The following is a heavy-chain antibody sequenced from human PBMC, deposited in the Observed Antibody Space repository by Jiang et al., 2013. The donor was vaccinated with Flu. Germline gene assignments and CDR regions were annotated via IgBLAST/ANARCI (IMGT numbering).Heavy chain of an antibody. CDR2: IRSKAYGGTT. J-gene: IGHJ6*02. V-gene: IGHV3-49*04. CDR3: TRESPLYYDFWSGYFVYYGMDV. Sequence: SLRLSCTASGFTFGDYAMSWVRQAPGKGLEWVGFIRSKAYGGTTEYAASVKGRFTISRDDSKSIAYLQMNSLKTEDTAVYYCTRESPLYYDFWSGYFVYYGMDVWGQGTTVT. D-gene: IGHD3-3*01. CDR1: GFTFGDYA.